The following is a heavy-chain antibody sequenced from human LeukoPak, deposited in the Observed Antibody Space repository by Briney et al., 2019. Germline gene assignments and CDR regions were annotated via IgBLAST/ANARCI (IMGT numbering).Heavy chain of an antibody. J-gene: IGHJ6*03. V-gene: IGHV1-2*06. Sequence: ASVKVSCKASGYTFTGYYMHWVRQAPGQGLEWMGRINPNSGGTNYAQKFQGRVTMTRDTSISTAYMELSRLRSDDTAVYYCARAGDDFWSGNPTSTKKKPVYYHYYMDVWGKGTTVTVSS. CDR3: ARAGDDFWSGNPTSTKKKPVYYHYYMDV. CDR2: INPNSGGT. D-gene: IGHD3-3*01. CDR1: GYTFTGYY.